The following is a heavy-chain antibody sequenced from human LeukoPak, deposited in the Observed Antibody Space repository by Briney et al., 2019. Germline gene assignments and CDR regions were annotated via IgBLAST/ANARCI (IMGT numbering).Heavy chain of an antibody. Sequence: GGSLRLSCAASGFTLSSYSMNWVRQAPGKGLEWVSYISSSSSTIYYADSVRGRFTISRDNAKNSLYLQMNSLRAEDTAVYYCASITMIVVQPWGQGTLVTVSS. CDR1: GFTLSSYS. CDR3: ASITMIVVQP. J-gene: IGHJ5*02. V-gene: IGHV3-48*01. D-gene: IGHD3-22*01. CDR2: ISSSSSTI.